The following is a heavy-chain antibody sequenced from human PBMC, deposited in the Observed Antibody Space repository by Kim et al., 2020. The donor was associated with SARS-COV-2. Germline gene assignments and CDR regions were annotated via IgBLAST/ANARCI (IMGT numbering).Heavy chain of an antibody. CDR2: INHSGST. D-gene: IGHD3-22*01. CDR3: ASPSQGTDYYDSSGYYH. J-gene: IGHJ5*02. V-gene: IGHV4-34*01. Sequence: SETLSLTCAVYGGSFSGYYWSWIRQPPGKGLEWIGEINHSGSTNYNPSLKSRVTISVDTSKNQFSLKLSSVTAADTAVYYCASPSQGTDYYDSSGYYHWGQGTLVTVSS. CDR1: GGSFSGYY.